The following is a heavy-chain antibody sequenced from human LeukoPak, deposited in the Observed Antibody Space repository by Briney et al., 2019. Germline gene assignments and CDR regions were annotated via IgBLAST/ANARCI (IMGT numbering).Heavy chain of an antibody. D-gene: IGHD6-6*01. Sequence: GGSLRLSCAASGFTFSSYAMSWVRQAPGKGLEWVSAISGSGGSTYYADSVKGRFTISRDNSKNTLYLQMNSLRAEDTAVYYCANGNIEYSSSFYYYYMDVWGKGTTVTVSS. CDR1: GFTFSSYA. J-gene: IGHJ6*03. V-gene: IGHV3-23*01. CDR3: ANGNIEYSSSFYYYYMDV. CDR2: ISGSGGST.